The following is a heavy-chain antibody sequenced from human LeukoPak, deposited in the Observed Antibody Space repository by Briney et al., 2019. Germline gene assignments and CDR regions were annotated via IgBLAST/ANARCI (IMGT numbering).Heavy chain of an antibody. D-gene: IGHD1-7*01. CDR3: ARELSSTGTTYYFDY. CDR2: IIPIFGTA. V-gene: IGHV1-69*05. CDR1: GGTFSSYA. J-gene: IGHJ4*02. Sequence: RASVKVSCKASGGTFSSYAISWVRQAPGQGLEWMGRIIPIFGTANYAQKFQGRVTITTDESTSTAYMELSSLRSEDTAVYYCARELSSTGTTYYFDYWGQGTLVTVSS.